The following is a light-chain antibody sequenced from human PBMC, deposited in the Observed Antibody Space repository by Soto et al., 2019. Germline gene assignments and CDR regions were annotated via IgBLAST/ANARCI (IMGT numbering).Light chain of an antibody. J-gene: IGKJ2*01. CDR1: QSVSSSY. V-gene: IGKV3-20*01. CDR3: HQYGSSPYT. Sequence: EIVLTQSPGTLSWSPGERATLSCRASQSVSSSYLAWYQQKPGQAPRLLIYGASSRATGIPDRFSGSGSGTYFPLTISRLEPEDFAVYYCHQYGSSPYTFGQGTKLEIK. CDR2: GAS.